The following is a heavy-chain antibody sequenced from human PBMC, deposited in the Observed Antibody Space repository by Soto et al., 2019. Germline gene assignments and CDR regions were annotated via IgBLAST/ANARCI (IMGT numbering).Heavy chain of an antibody. V-gene: IGHV3-64*01. CDR2: ISSNGGST. CDR1: GFTFSSYA. D-gene: IGHD2-2*01. CDR3: ARDLHYCSSTSCYAMDDAFDI. J-gene: IGHJ3*02. Sequence: EVQLVESGGGLVQPGGSLRLSCAASGFTFSSYAMHWVRQAPGKGLEYVSAISSNGGSTYYANSVKGRFTISRDNSKNTLYLQMGSLRAEDMAVYYCARDLHYCSSTSCYAMDDAFDIWGQGTMVTVS.